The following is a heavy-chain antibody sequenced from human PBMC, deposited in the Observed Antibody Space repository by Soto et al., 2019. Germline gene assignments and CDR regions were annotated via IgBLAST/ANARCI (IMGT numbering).Heavy chain of an antibody. CDR2: ISSGGDKT. CDR3: VKDWSGNKCPCMDV. J-gene: IGHJ6*02. CDR1: GFTFSNYA. D-gene: IGHD3-3*01. Sequence: PGGSLRLSCGASGFTFSNYAMSWVRQAPGEGLQWVSSISSGGDKTYYAVSVKGRFTISRDNSKNTLYLQMSSLRADDTAVYHCVKDWSGNKCPCMDVWGQGTTVTVSS. V-gene: IGHV3-23*01.